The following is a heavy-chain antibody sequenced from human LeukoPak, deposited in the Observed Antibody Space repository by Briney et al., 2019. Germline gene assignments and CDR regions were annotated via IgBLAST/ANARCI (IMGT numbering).Heavy chain of an antibody. V-gene: IGHV1-8*01. Sequence: ASVKVSCEASGYTFTSYDINWVRQATGQGLEWVGWMNPNSGNTGFAQKFQGRVTITADESTSTAYMELSSLRSEDTAVYYCAGPSLRFTVGYYGMDVWGQGTTVTVSS. J-gene: IGHJ6*02. CDR3: AGPSLRFTVGYYGMDV. CDR1: GYTFTSYD. CDR2: MNPNSGNT. D-gene: IGHD3-3*01.